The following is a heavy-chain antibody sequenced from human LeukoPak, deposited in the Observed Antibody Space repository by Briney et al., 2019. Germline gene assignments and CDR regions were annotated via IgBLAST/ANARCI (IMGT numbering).Heavy chain of an antibody. Sequence: SETLSLTCTVSGGSINSGTYYWGWIRQPAGKGLEWIGRIYSSGSTNYNPSLKSRVTISVDMSKNQFSLKLSSVSAADTAVYYCAREGTMVRGVNWFDPWGQGTLVTVSS. V-gene: IGHV4-61*02. CDR3: AREGTMVRGVNWFDP. CDR1: GGSINSGTYY. D-gene: IGHD3-10*01. J-gene: IGHJ5*02. CDR2: IYSSGST.